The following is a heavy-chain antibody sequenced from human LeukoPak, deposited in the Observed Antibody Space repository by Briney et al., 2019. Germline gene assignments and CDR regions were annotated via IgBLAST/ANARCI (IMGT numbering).Heavy chain of an antibody. CDR2: ISGNGGVI. V-gene: IGHV3-11*04. J-gene: IGHJ4*02. CDR3: ARDPRTVRI. D-gene: IGHD1-1*01. Sequence: GGSLRLSCAASGFTFSDNYMTWVRQAPGKGLEWLSCISGNGGVIQYADSVKGRFTISRDNAKNLLYLQMDSLRVEDTAIYYCARDPRTVRIWGQGTLVTVSS. CDR1: GFTFSDNY.